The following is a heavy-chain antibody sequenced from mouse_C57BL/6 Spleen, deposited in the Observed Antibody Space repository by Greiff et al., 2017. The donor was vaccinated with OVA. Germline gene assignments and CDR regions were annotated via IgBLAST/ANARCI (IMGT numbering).Heavy chain of an antibody. V-gene: IGHV1-72*01. D-gene: IGHD1-1*01. CDR2: IDPNSGGP. Sequence: VQLQQPGAELVKPGASVKLSCKASGYTFTSYWVHWVKQRPGRGLEWIGRIDPNSGGPKYNEKFKSKATLTVDKPSSTAYMQLSSLTSEDSAVYYCASTLITTVVEGAMDYWGQGTSVTVSS. CDR1: GYTFTSYW. J-gene: IGHJ4*01. CDR3: ASTLITTVVEGAMDY.